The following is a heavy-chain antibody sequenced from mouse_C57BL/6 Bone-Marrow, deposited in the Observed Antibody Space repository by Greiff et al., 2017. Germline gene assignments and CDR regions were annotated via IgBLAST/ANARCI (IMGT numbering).Heavy chain of an antibody. CDR1: GYTFTSYW. V-gene: IGHV1-69*01. CDR3: ARVYDGSSSCVLYFGC. D-gene: IGHD1-1*02. CDR2: IDPSDSYT. J-gene: IGHJ2*01. Sequence: VQLQQPGAELVMPGASVKLSCKASGYTFTSYWMHWVKQRPGQGLEWIGEIDPSDSYTNYNQKFKGKSTLTVDKSSSTAYMQLSSLTSEDSAVYYCARVYDGSSSCVLYFGCWGQGTTLTVSS.